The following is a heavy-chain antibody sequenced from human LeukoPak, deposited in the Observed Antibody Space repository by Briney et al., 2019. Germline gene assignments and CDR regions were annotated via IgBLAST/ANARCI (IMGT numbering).Heavy chain of an antibody. Sequence: GASVKVSCKASGYIFTGYYMYWVRQAPGQGLEWMGWINPNSGGTNYAQKFQGRVTMTRDTSISTAYMELSSLRSEDTAVYYCARQGGSVKARYFDWLRGHYYYYMDVWGKGTTVTISS. V-gene: IGHV1-2*02. CDR3: ARQGGSVKARYFDWLRGHYYYYMDV. CDR1: GYIFTGYY. J-gene: IGHJ6*03. D-gene: IGHD3-9*01. CDR2: INPNSGGT.